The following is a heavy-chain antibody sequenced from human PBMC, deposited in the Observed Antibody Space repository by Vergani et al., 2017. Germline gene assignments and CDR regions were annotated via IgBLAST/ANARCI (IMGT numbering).Heavy chain of an antibody. Sequence: QVQLQESGPGLVKPSQTLSLTCTVSGGSISSGGYYWSWIRQHPGKGLEWIGYIYYSGSTYYNPSLKSRVTISVDTSKNQFSLKLSSVTAADTAVYYCARVRTIFGVVTQGWFDPWGQGTLVTVSS. D-gene: IGHD3-3*01. J-gene: IGHJ5*02. V-gene: IGHV4-31*03. CDR2: IYYSGST. CDR3: ARVRTIFGVVTQGWFDP. CDR1: GGSISSGGYY.